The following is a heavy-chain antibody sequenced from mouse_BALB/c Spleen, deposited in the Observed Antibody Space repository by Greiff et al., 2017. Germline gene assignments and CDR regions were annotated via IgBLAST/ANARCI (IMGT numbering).Heavy chain of an antibody. CDR3: ARKDYYGYGYAMDY. D-gene: IGHD1-2*01. J-gene: IGHJ4*01. V-gene: IGHV2-2*02. Sequence: VQLKESGPGLVQPSQSLSITCTVSGFSLTSYGVHWVRQSPGKGLEWLGVIWSGGSTDYNAAFISRLSISKDNSKSQVFFKMNSLQANDTAIYYCARKDYYGYGYAMDYWGQGTSVTVSS. CDR1: GFSLTSYG. CDR2: IWSGGST.